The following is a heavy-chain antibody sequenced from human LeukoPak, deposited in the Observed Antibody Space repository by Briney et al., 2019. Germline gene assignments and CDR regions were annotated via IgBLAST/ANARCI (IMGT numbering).Heavy chain of an antibody. CDR1: GFSFGSYT. D-gene: IGHD6-13*01. Sequence: GGSLRLSCAASGFSFGSYTMGWVRQAPGKGLQWVSDISASGGNTYYEDSVKGRSTISRDNFKNTLYLQMNSLRAEDTAVYYCARAGSISWYDYWSQGTLVTVSS. CDR2: ISASGGNT. V-gene: IGHV3-23*01. J-gene: IGHJ4*02. CDR3: ARAGSISWYDY.